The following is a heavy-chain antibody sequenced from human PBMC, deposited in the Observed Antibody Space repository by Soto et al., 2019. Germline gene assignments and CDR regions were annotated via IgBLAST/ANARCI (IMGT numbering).Heavy chain of an antibody. D-gene: IGHD1-26*01. CDR3: ARVLGIPDYFDY. CDR1: CGSISSCGYS. CDR2: IYHSGST. V-gene: IGHV4-30-2*01. Sequence: TLEYTSAVSCGSISSCGYSWSWIRQPPVKVLEWIGYIYHSGSTYYNPSLKSLVTISVDRSKNQFSLKLSSATAADTAVYYCARVLGIPDYFDYWGHGTLVAVSS. J-gene: IGHJ4*01.